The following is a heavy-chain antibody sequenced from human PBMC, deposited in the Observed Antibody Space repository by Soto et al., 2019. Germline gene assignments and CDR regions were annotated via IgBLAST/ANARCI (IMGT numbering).Heavy chain of an antibody. J-gene: IGHJ3*02. CDR1: GGSNSRYY. D-gene: IGHD3-3*01. V-gene: IGHV4-59*01. Sequence: PSETLSLTCPVLGGSNSRYYWSWIRQPPGKGLEWIGYIYYSGSTNDHPSLKSRVTISVDTSKNQFSLKLSSVTAADTAAYYCASKDYTNAFDIWGQGTMVTVSS. CDR2: IYYSGST. CDR3: ASKDYTNAFDI.